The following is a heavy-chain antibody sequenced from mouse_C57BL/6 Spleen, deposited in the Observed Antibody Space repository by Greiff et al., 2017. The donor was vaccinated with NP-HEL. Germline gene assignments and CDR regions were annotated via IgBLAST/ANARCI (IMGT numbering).Heavy chain of an antibody. D-gene: IGHD2-4*01. Sequence: DVKLVESGPGMVKPSQSLSLTCTVTGYSITSGYDWHWIRHFPGNKLEWMGYISYSGSTNYNPSLKSRISITHDTSKNHFFLKLNSVTTEDTATYYCARGGYDYDEFAYWGQGTLVTVSA. J-gene: IGHJ3*01. CDR2: ISYSGST. CDR1: GYSITSGYD. CDR3: ARGGYDYDEFAY. V-gene: IGHV3-1*01.